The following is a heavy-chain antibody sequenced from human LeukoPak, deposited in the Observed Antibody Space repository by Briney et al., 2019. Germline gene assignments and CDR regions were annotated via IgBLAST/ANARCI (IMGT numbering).Heavy chain of an antibody. D-gene: IGHD2-15*01. J-gene: IGHJ4*02. CDR2: IYYSGST. CDR1: GGSISSSSYY. CDR3: ARGQAEAYYFDY. Sequence: PSETLSLTCTVSGGSISSSSYYWGWIRQPPGKGLEWIGSIYYSGSTYYNPSLKSRVTISVDTSKNQFSLKLSSVTAADTAVYYCARGQAEAYYFDYWGQGTLVTVSS. V-gene: IGHV4-39*07.